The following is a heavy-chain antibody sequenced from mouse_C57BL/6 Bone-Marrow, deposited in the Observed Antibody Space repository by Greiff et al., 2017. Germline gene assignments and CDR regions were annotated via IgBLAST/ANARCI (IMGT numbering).Heavy chain of an antibody. J-gene: IGHJ4*01. V-gene: IGHV1-20*01. D-gene: IGHD1-1*01. CDR1: GYSFTGYC. CDR3: ALLGKYAMDY. CDR2: INPYNGDT. Sequence: EVQLQQSGPELVKPGDSVKISCKASGYSFTGYCMHWVMQRPGQSLEWIGRINPYNGDTFYNQKFKGKATLTVDKSSSTAHMELRSLTSEDSAVYYCALLGKYAMDYWGQGTSVTVSS.